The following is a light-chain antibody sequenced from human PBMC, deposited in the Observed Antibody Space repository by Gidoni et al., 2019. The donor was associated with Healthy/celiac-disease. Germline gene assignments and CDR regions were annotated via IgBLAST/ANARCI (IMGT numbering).Light chain of an antibody. V-gene: IGKV3-11*01. CDR1: QSVSSY. CDR3: QQRSNWPQIT. J-gene: IGKJ5*01. CDR2: DAS. Sequence: EIVLTQSPATLSLSPGERATLSCRASQSVSSYLAWYQQKPGQAPRLLIYDASNRATGIPARFSGSGSGTDFTLTISSLEPEDFAVYYCQQRSNWPQITXGXGTRLEIK.